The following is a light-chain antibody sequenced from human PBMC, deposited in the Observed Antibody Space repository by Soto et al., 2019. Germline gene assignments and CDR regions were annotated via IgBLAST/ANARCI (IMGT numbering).Light chain of an antibody. J-gene: IGLJ2*01. CDR2: EGN. CDR3: CSYAGSSTHVV. Sequence: QSVLTQPASVSGSPGQSITISCTGTSSDVGSYNLVSWYQQHPGKAPKLMIYEGNKRPSGVSNRFSGSKSGNTASLTISGLQAEDEADYYCCSYAGSSTHVVFGGGTKLTVL. V-gene: IGLV2-23*01. CDR1: SSDVGSYNL.